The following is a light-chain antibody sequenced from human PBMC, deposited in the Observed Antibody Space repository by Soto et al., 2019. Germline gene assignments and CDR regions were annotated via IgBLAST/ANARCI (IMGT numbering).Light chain of an antibody. J-gene: IGLJ2*01. CDR2: EVS. V-gene: IGLV2-8*01. CDR3: SSYAGSNNLV. Sequence: QSALTQPPSASGSPGQSVTISCTGTSIDVGGYDYVSWYQQHPGKAPKLMFYEVSKRPSGVPDRFSGSKSGNTASLTVSGFQAEDEADYYCSSYAGSNNLVFGGGTKVTVL. CDR1: SIDVGGYDY.